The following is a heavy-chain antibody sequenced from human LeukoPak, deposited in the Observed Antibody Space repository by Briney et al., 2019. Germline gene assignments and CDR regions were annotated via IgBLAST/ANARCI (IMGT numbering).Heavy chain of an antibody. CDR1: GGTFSSYA. CDR2: IIPIFGTA. J-gene: IGHJ4*02. CDR3: ARGISGSYTADY. V-gene: IGHV1-69*05. Sequence: ASVKVSCKASGGTFSSYAISWVRQAPGQGLEWMGGIIPIFGTANYAQKFQGRVTITTDESTSTAYMELSSLRSEDTAVYYYARGISGSYTADYWGQGTLVTVSS. D-gene: IGHD1-26*01.